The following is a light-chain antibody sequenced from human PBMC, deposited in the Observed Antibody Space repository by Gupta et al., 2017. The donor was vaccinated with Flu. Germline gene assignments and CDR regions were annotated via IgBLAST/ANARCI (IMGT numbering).Light chain of an antibody. CDR3: QQRGVWPPIT. V-gene: IGKV3-11*01. CDR1: QSVIDN. CDR2: DAS. J-gene: IGKJ5*01. Sequence: RVTLSCRASQSVIDNIAWDQQKPGQSPTLLIYDASTRATGIPARFSGSGSGTDFTLTINALEPEDFAVYYCQQRGVWPPITFGQGTRLDIK.